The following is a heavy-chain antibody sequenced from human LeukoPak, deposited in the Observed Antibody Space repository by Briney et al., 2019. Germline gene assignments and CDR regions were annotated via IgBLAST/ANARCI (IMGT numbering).Heavy chain of an antibody. CDR2: IIPIFGTA. CDR1: GGTFSSYA. D-gene: IGHD4-17*01. J-gene: IGHJ4*02. Sequence: ASVKVSCKASGGTFSSYAISWVRQAPGQGLEWMGRIIPIFGTANYAQKFQGRVTITTDESTSTAYMELSSLRSEDTAVYCCARHPRATVTMGPYFDYWGQGNLVTVSS. V-gene: IGHV1-69*05. CDR3: ARHPRATVTMGPYFDY.